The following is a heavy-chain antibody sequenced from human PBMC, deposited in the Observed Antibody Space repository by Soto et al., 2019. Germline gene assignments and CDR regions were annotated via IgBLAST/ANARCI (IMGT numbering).Heavy chain of an antibody. CDR2: IKSRTAGGTA. J-gene: IGHJ4*02. CDR1: GFTFSNGW. Sequence: EVQLVESGGGLVKPGGSLRLSCAASGFTFSNGWMSWVRQAPGKGLEWVGRIKSRTAGGTADYSAPVKGRFTISRDDSKDTLYLQMNSLQTEDTAVYYCTTDSTQTFCDGVPCYSLQTKIRDSWGQGTLVTVSS. V-gene: IGHV3-15*01. CDR3: TTDSTQTFCDGVPCYSLQTKIRDS. D-gene: IGHD2-21*01.